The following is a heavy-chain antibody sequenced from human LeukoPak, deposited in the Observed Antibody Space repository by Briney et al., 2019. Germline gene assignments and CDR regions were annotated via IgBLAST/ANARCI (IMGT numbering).Heavy chain of an antibody. D-gene: IGHD5-18*01. CDR3: ARGYSYLYYYYYMDV. J-gene: IGHJ6*03. CDR1: GYSFTGYY. CDR2: INPNSGDT. Sequence: ASVKVSCKASGYSFTGYYMHWVRQAPGQGLEWMGWINPNSGDTKYAQKFQGRVTMTRNTSISTAYMELSSLRSEDTAVYYCARGYSYLYYYYYMDVWGKGTTVTVSS. V-gene: IGHV1-2*02.